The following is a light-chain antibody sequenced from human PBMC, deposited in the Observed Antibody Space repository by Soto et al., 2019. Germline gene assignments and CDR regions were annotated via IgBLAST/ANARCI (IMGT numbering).Light chain of an antibody. Sequence: GDRVTIPCRASQTISRNLNWYQQKPGKAPKLLIYAASSLQSGVPSRFSGSGSGTDFTLTISRLEPEDFAVYYCQQYGSSGTFGQGTKVDIK. CDR2: AAS. CDR1: QTISRN. V-gene: IGKV1-39*02. CDR3: QQYGSSGT. J-gene: IGKJ1*01.